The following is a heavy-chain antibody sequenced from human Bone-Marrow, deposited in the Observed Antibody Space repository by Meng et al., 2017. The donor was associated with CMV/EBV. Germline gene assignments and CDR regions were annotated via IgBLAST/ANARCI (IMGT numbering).Heavy chain of an antibody. Sequence: GESLKISCTASGFTFGDYAMSWVRQAPRKGLEWVGFIRSRPYGGTTEYAASVKGRFTISRDDSKSIAYLQMNSLKTEDTAVYYCTIGRSWFDYWGQGTLVTVSS. V-gene: IGHV3-49*04. J-gene: IGHJ4*02. CDR1: GFTFGDYA. CDR3: TIGRSWFDY. D-gene: IGHD3-10*01. CDR2: IRSRPYGGTT.